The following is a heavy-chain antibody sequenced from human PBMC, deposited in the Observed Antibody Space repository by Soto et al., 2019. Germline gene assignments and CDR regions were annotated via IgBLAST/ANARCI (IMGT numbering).Heavy chain of an antibody. D-gene: IGHD3-16*01. CDR1: GFTFSSYS. CDR3: TRDGNMMTY. V-gene: IGHV3-48*01. CDR2: IGSSGSTT. Sequence: GGSLRLSCAASGFTFSSYSMNWVRQAPGKGLEWISYIGSSGSTTYYADSVKGRFTISRDNAKDSLYLQMNSLRAEDTAVYYCTRDGNMMTYWGQGTLVTVSS. J-gene: IGHJ4*02.